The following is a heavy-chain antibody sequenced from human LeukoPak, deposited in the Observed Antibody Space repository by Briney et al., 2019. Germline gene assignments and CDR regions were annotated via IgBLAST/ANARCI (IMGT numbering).Heavy chain of an antibody. D-gene: IGHD3-9*01. CDR1: GGTFSSYA. CDR2: IIPILGIA. J-gene: IGHJ6*02. Sequence: SVKVSCKASGGTFSSYAISWVRQAPGQGLEWMGRIIPILGIANYAQKFQGRVTITADKSTSTAYMELSSLRSEDTAVYYCAVGLDILIGGYGMDVWGQGTTVTVSS. V-gene: IGHV1-69*04. CDR3: AVGLDILIGGYGMDV.